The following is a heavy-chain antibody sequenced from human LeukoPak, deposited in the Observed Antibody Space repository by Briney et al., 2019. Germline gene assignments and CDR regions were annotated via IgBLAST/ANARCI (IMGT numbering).Heavy chain of an antibody. CDR2: ISYDGSYQ. Sequence: GRSLRLSCAASGFTFSSYAMHWVRQTPGKGLEWVAIISYDGSYQYYLDSVKGRFTISRDNSKNTVFLQMNSLKPEDTAVYYCAKDVATQLWYYFDSWGQGTLVTVSS. D-gene: IGHD5-18*01. CDR3: AKDVATQLWYYFDS. J-gene: IGHJ4*02. CDR1: GFTFSSYA. V-gene: IGHV3-30*18.